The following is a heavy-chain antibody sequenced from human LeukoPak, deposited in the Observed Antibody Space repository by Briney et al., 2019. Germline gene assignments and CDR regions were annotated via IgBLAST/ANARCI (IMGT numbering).Heavy chain of an antibody. CDR3: ARELLNAPTPGAY. CDR2: VHRSGST. CDR1: IDSTNGNY. Sequence: SETLSLTCAVSIDSTNGNYWSWVRQSPGKGLEWIGEVHRSGSTNYKPPLKRRVTISIDRSKDQISLDLTSVTAANTAVYYCARELLNAPTPGAYWGQGILVTVSS. D-gene: IGHD2-21*01. V-gene: IGHV4-4*02. J-gene: IGHJ4*02.